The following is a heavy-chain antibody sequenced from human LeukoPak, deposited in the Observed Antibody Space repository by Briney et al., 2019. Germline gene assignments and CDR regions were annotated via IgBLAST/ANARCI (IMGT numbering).Heavy chain of an antibody. V-gene: IGHV5-51*01. D-gene: IGHD2-15*01. CDR2: IYPGDSDT. J-gene: IGHJ4*02. CDR3: ARVATASFDQ. Sequence: GESLKISCRGSGYSSTTYWIAWVRQMPGKGLGWMGIIYPGDSDTRHSPSFQGQVTISVAKSISTVYLQWSSLKASDTAMYYCARVATASFDQWGQGTLVTVSS. CDR1: GYSSTTYW.